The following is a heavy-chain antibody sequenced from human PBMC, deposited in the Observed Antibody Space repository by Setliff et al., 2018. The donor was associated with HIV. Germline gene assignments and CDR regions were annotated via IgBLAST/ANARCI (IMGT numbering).Heavy chain of an antibody. CDR3: ARGGYGGNFDAFDI. D-gene: IGHD4-17*01. V-gene: IGHV4-38-2*01. CDR1: GYSISSGYY. Sequence: SETLSLTCAVSGYSISSGYYWGWIRQPPGKGLEWIGSIYHSGSTYYNPSLKSRVTISVDTSKNQFPLKLSSVTAADTAVYYCARGGYGGNFDAFDIWGQGTMVTVSS. J-gene: IGHJ3*02. CDR2: IYHSGST.